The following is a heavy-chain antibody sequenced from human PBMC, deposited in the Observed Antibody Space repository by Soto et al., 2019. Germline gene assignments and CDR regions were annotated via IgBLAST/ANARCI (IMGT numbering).Heavy chain of an antibody. J-gene: IGHJ4*02. CDR2: MNPNSGHT. CDR1: GYTLTRYD. V-gene: IGHV1-8*01. Sequence: QVQLVQSGAEVKKPGASVKVSCKASGYTLTRYDINWVRQATGQGLEWMGWMNPNSGHTGYAQKFQGRVTMTRDTSISTVYMELSSLRSEDTAVYFCARSYLFDSWGQGTLVTVSS. D-gene: IGHD3-10*01. CDR3: ARSYLFDS.